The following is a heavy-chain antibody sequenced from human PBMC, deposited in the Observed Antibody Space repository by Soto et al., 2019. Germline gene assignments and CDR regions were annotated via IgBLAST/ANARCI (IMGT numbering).Heavy chain of an antibody. D-gene: IGHD4-4*01. V-gene: IGHV1-18*04. Sequence: ASVKVSCKASGYSFVKYGFSWVRQAPGQGLEWMGWISPYNGNTHYVQKYQGRVTMSTDTSTTTAFLELRTLRSDDTAVYYCARVPTPTHGDSSKNNWLDPWGQGTLVTVSS. CDR2: ISPYNGNT. J-gene: IGHJ5*02. CDR1: GYSFVKYG. CDR3: ARVPTPTHGDSSKNNWLDP.